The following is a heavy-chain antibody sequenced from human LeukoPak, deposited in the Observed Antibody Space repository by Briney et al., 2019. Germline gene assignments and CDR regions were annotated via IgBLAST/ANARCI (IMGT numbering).Heavy chain of an antibody. V-gene: IGHV3-7*01. J-gene: IGHJ1*01. Sequence: GGSLRLSCVVSGFTFNRCWMNWVRQAPGKGLEWVAHINPDGRDTYYVDSVKGRFTISRDNAQNSMYLQMGSLRVEDTAVYYCTSWGDTTAEYFQRWGQGTLVTVSS. CDR2: INPDGRDT. D-gene: IGHD2-21*02. CDR3: TSWGDTTAEYFQR. CDR1: GFTFNRCW.